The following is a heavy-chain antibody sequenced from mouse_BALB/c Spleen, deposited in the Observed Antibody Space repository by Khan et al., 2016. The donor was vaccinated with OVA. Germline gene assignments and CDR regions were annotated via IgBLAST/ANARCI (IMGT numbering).Heavy chain of an antibody. Sequence: EVELVESGGGLVQTGGSRKLSCAASGFTFSGFGMHWVRQAPEKGLEWVAYISDDSNPIYYGDTVKGRFFISRDNHKKSLFQQMTSRRSEDTAIYFCARTGYYYFDYWGQGTTLTVSS. V-gene: IGHV5-17*02. CDR2: ISDDSNPI. J-gene: IGHJ2*01. CDR1: GFTFSGFG. CDR3: ARTGYYYFDY. D-gene: IGHD2-3*01.